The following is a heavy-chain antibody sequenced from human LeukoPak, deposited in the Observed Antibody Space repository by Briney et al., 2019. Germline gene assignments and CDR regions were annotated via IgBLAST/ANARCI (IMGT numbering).Heavy chain of an antibody. Sequence: GGSLRLSCAASGFTFSDYYMSWIRQAPGKGLGWVSYISSSSSYTNYADSVKGRFTISRDNAKNTVYLQMNSLKAEDTAVYYCARDGRGILEFWGQGALVTVSS. CDR1: GFTFSDYY. D-gene: IGHD1-1*01. V-gene: IGHV3-11*05. J-gene: IGHJ4*02. CDR2: ISSSSSYT. CDR3: ARDGRGILEF.